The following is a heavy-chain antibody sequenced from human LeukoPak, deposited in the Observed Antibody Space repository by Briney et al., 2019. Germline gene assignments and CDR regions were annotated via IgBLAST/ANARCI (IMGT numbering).Heavy chain of an antibody. D-gene: IGHD1-26*01. Sequence: SETLSLTCAVYGGSFSGYYWSWIRQPPGKGLEWIGEINHSGSTNYNPSLKSRVTISVDTSKNQFSLKLSSVTAADTAVYYCAGSYRIVGATTDYYYMDVWGKGTTVTISS. CDR2: INHSGST. J-gene: IGHJ6*03. V-gene: IGHV4-34*01. CDR3: AGSYRIVGATTDYYYMDV. CDR1: GGSFSGYY.